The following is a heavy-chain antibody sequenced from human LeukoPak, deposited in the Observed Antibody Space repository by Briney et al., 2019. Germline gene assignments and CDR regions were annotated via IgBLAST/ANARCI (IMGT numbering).Heavy chain of an antibody. D-gene: IGHD1-26*01. CDR2: ISSSSTI. Sequence: GGSLRLSCAASGFTFSSYSMNWVRQAPGKGLEWVSYISSSSTIYYADSVKGRFTISRDNAKNSLYLQMNSLRAEDTAVYYCARDGEEWELRGWGQGTLVTVSS. CDR3: ARDGEEWELRG. J-gene: IGHJ4*02. CDR1: GFTFSSYS. V-gene: IGHV3-48*04.